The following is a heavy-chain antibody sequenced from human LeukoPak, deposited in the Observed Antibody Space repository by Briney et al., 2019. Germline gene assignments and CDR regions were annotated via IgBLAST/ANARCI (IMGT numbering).Heavy chain of an antibody. Sequence: PGGSLRLSCAASGFTFDDYAMHWVRQAPGKGLEWVSGISWNSGSIGYADSVKGRFTISRDNAKNSLYLQMNSLRAEDTALYCCAKDTYYDSSGYPDYWGQGTLVTVSS. J-gene: IGHJ4*02. CDR1: GFTFDDYA. V-gene: IGHV3-9*01. CDR2: ISWNSGSI. D-gene: IGHD3-22*01. CDR3: AKDTYYDSSGYPDY.